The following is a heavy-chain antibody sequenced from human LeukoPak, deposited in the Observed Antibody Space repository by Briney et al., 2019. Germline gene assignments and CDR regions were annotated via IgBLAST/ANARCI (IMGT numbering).Heavy chain of an antibody. J-gene: IGHJ4*02. CDR1: GFTFSSYA. Sequence: PGGSLRLSCAASGFTFSSYAMSWVRQAPGKGLEWVSAISGSGGSTYYADSVKGRFTFSRDNSKNTLYLQMNSLRAEDTAVYYCAKPRGADYYDSSGYPWGPFDYWGQGTLVTVSS. CDR3: AKPRGADYYDSSGYPWGPFDY. D-gene: IGHD3-22*01. CDR2: ISGSGGST. V-gene: IGHV3-23*01.